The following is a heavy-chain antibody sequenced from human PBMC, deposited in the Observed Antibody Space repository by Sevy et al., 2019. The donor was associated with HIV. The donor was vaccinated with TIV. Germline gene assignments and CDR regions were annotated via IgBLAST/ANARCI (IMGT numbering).Heavy chain of an antibody. J-gene: IGHJ6*02. Sequence: ASVKVSCKASGYTFTGYYMHWVRQAPGQGLEWMGWINPNSGGTNYAQKFQGRVTMTRDTSISTAYMELSRLRSDDTAVYYCAGSIWSGLGGGAGDYYGMDVWGQGTTVTVSS. D-gene: IGHD3-3*01. CDR2: INPNSGGT. V-gene: IGHV1-2*02. CDR1: GYTFTGYY. CDR3: AGSIWSGLGGGAGDYYGMDV.